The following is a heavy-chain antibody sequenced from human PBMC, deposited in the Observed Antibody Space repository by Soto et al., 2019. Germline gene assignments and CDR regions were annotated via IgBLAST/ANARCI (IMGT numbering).Heavy chain of an antibody. CDR1: GCTFNDYF. D-gene: IGHD2-2*01. V-gene: IGHV1-2*02. J-gene: IGHJ4*02. CDR3: ARRRLSTATDYFDY. CDR2: INPNSGDT. Sequence: ASVKVSCKTSGCTFNDYFLHWVRQAPGQGLEWMGSINPNSGDTDYAQRFQGRVTLTRDTSIRTVYMELSRLRSDDTAVYYCARRRLSTATDYFDYWGQGTLVTVSS.